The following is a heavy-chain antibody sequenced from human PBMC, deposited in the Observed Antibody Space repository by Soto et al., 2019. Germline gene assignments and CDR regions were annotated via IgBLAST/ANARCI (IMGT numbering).Heavy chain of an antibody. CDR3: ARFFHLSSRWYGSTFDI. CDR2: IWNDGSNK. V-gene: IGHV3-33*01. J-gene: IGHJ3*02. D-gene: IGHD6-13*01. CDR1: GFTFSSYG. Sequence: QVQLVESGGGVVQPVRSLRLSCAASGFTFSSYGLHWVRQAPGKGLEWVAVIWNDGSNKYYADSVKGRFTISRDYSNNILYLQMNGLGAEETALYYSARFFHLSSRWYGSTFDIWGQGTMVTVSS.